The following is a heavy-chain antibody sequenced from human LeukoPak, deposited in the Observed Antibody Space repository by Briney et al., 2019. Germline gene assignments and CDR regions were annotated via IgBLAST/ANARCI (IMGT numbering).Heavy chain of an antibody. CDR3: ARGAEMATIDDDAFDI. CDR1: GYTFTSYY. D-gene: IGHD5-24*01. J-gene: IGHJ3*02. CDR2: INPSGVST. V-gene: IGHV1-46*01. Sequence: AAVKVSCKASGYTFTSYYMHWVRQAPGQGVEWMGIINPSGVSTSYAQKFQGRVTMTRDTSTSTVYMELSSLRSEDTAVYYCARGAEMATIDDDAFDIWGQGTMVTVSS.